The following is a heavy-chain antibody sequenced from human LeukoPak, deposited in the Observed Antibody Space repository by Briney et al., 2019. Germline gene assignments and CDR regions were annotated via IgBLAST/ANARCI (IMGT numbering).Heavy chain of an antibody. J-gene: IGHJ4*02. D-gene: IGHD3-10*01. CDR3: ARPEFGELLAPGFYY. Sequence: SETLSLTCTVSGGSISSSSYYWGWIRQPPGKGLEWIGSIYYSGSTYHNPSLKSRVTISVDTSKNQFSLKLSSVTAADTAVYYCARPEFGELLAPGFYYWGQGTLVTVSS. CDR2: IYYSGST. CDR1: GGSISSSSYY. V-gene: IGHV4-39*01.